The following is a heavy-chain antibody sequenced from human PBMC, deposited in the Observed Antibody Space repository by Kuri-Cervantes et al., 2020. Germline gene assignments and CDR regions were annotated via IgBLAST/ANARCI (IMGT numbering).Heavy chain of an antibody. CDR3: ARGGGITIFGVVPTHFDY. CDR1: GFTFSSYS. Sequence: GESLKISCAASGFTFSSYSMNWVRQAQGKGLEWVSYISSSSTIYYADSVKGRFTISRDNAKNSLYLQMNSLRDEDTAVYYCARGGGITIFGVVPTHFDYWGQGTLVTVSS. D-gene: IGHD3-3*01. CDR2: ISSSSTI. J-gene: IGHJ4*02. V-gene: IGHV3-48*02.